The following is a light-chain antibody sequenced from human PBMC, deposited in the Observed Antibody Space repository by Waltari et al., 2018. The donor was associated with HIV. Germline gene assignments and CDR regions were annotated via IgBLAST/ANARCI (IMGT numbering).Light chain of an antibody. J-gene: IGLJ1*01. Sequence: QSALTQPPSVSGSPGQSVTISCTGTSSDVGAYDRISWYHQPPGTAPKLMIYEVIYRPSGVPDLFSGSKSGNTASLTISELQAEDEGDYYCSSYTSSNIYVFGTATTVTVL. V-gene: IGLV2-18*02. CDR3: SSYTSSNIYV. CDR2: EVI. CDR1: SSDVGAYDR.